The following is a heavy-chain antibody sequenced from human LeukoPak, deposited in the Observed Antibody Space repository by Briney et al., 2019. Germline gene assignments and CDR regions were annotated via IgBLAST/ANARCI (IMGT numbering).Heavy chain of an antibody. V-gene: IGHV1-46*01. CDR1: GYTFTGYY. Sequence: ASVKVSCKASGYTFTGYYMHWVRQAPGQGLEWMGIINPSGGSTSYAQKFQGRVTMTTDTSTSTAYMELRSLRSDDTAVYYCARDLVGATKVDYWGQGTLVTVSS. J-gene: IGHJ4*02. D-gene: IGHD1-26*01. CDR2: INPSGGST. CDR3: ARDLVGATKVDY.